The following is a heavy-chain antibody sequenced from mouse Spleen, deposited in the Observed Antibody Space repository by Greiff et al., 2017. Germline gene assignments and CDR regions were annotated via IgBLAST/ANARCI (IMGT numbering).Heavy chain of an antibody. Sequence: QVQLQQSGAELARPGASVKLSCKASGYTFTSYGISWVKQRPGQGLEWIGEIYPRSGNTYYNEKFKGKATLTADKSSSTAYMELRSLTSEDSAVYFCAHYDYDDGPSFAYWGQGTLVTVSA. D-gene: IGHD2-4*01. CDR1: GYTFTSYG. V-gene: IGHV1-81*01. CDR3: AHYDYDDGPSFAY. CDR2: IYPRSGNT. J-gene: IGHJ3*01.